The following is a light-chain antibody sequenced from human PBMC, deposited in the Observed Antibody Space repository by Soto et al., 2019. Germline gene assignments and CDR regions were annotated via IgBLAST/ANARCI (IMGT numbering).Light chain of an antibody. V-gene: IGKV1-5*01. Sequence: DIPLTQSPSTLSASLVERVTIXCRASQSISSWLAWYQQKPGKAPKLLIYDASSLESGVPSRFSGSGSGTEFTLTISSLQPDDFATYYCQQYHSYWTFGQGTKVDI. CDR3: QQYHSYWT. CDR2: DAS. J-gene: IGKJ1*01. CDR1: QSISSW.